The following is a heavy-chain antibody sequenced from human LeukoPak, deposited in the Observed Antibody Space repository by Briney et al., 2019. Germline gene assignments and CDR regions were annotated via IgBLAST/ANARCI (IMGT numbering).Heavy chain of an antibody. CDR2: ISSSSSYI. CDR1: GFTFSSYS. V-gene: IGHV3-21*01. J-gene: IGHJ4*02. Sequence: GGSLRLSCAASGFTFSSYSMNWVRQAPGRGLEWVSSISSSSSYIYYADSVKGRFTISRDNAKNSLYLQMNSLRAEDTAVYYCARDDPPYGSGSVDYWGQGTLVTVSS. CDR3: ARDDPPYGSGSVDY. D-gene: IGHD3-10*01.